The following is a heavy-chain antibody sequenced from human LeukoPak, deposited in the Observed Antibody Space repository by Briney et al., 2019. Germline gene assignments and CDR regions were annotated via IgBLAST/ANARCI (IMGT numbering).Heavy chain of an antibody. CDR2: IYYSGST. Sequence: SETLSLTCTVSGGSISSGDYYWSWIRQPPGKGLEWIGYIYYSGSTYYNPSLKSRVTISVDTSKNQFSLKLSSVTAADTAVYYCASLGPTYDILTGPQFDYWGQGTLVTVSS. V-gene: IGHV4-30-4*08. D-gene: IGHD3-9*01. CDR1: GGSISSGDYY. J-gene: IGHJ4*02. CDR3: ASLGPTYDILTGPQFDY.